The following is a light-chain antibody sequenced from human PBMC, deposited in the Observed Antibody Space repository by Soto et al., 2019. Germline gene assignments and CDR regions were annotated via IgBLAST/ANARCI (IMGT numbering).Light chain of an antibody. Sequence: EIVLTQSPATLSLFPGERATLSCRASQSVNEYLIWYQQKPGQAPRLLIYDASNRATGIPARFSGSGSGTDFTLTISSLEPEDFAVYYCQQRTNWPLTFGGGTKVAIK. CDR2: DAS. CDR1: QSVNEY. CDR3: QQRTNWPLT. J-gene: IGKJ4*01. V-gene: IGKV3-11*01.